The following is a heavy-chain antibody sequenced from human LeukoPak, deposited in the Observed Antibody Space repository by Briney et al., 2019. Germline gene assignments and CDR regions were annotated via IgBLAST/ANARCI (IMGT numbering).Heavy chain of an antibody. J-gene: IGHJ5*02. CDR2: ISAYNGNT. V-gene: IGHV1-18*01. D-gene: IGHD3-10*01. Sequence: ASVKVSCKASGYTFTSYGISWVRQAPGQGLEWMGWISAYNGNTNYAQKLQGRVTMTTDTSTSTAYMELRSLRSDDTAVYYCARPVTMVRGVIAWFDPWGQGTLVTVSS. CDR1: GYTFTSYG. CDR3: ARPVTMVRGVIAWFDP.